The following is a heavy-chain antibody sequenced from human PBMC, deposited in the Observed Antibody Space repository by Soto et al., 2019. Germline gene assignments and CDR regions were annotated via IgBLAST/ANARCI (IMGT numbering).Heavy chain of an antibody. CDR1: GGSFSGYY. V-gene: IGHV4-34*01. J-gene: IGHJ4*02. D-gene: IGHD5-18*01. CDR3: ARGGRGYSYGLNY. CDR2: INHSGST. Sequence: TLSLTCAVYGGSFSGYYWSWIRQPPGKGLEWIGEINHSGSTNYNPSLKSRVTISVDTSKNQFSLKLSSVTAADTAVYYCARGGRGYSYGLNYWGQGTLVTVSS.